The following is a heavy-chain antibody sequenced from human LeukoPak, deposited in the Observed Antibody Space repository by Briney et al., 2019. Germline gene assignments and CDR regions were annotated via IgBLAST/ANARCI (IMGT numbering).Heavy chain of an antibody. J-gene: IGHJ6*03. Sequence: SETLSLTCTVSGGSISSSSYYWGWIRQPPGKGLEWIGSIYYSGSTYYNPSLKSRVTISVDTSKNQVSLKLYCARDYSSSNYYYYYMDVWGKGTTVTVSS. CDR1: GGSISSSSYY. CDR3: YYMDV. CDR2: IYYSGST. D-gene: IGHD6-6*01. V-gene: IGHV4-39*07.